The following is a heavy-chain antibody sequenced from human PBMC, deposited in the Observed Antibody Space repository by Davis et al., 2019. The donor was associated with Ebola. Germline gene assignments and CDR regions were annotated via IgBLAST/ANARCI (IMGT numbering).Heavy chain of an antibody. Sequence: GESLKISCAASGFTFSSTLMHWVRQDLGKGLEWVSAIDDDGSSRSYADSVKGRFTISRDNAKNMLYLQMNSLGAEDTAIYYCASAISVGGHKWGQGTLVTVSP. D-gene: IGHD6-19*01. CDR3: ASAISVGGHK. V-gene: IGHV3-74*01. J-gene: IGHJ4*02. CDR2: IDDDGSSR. CDR1: GFTFSSTL.